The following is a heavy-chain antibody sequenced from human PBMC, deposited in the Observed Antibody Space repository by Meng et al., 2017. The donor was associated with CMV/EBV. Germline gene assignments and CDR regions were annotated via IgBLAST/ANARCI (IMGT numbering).Heavy chain of an antibody. D-gene: IGHD4-17*01. CDR3: ARDYGDLRQDY. CDR1: GGSISSSSYY. Sequence: QLQLQESGPGLVKPSETLSLTCTVSGGSISSSSYYWGWFRQPPGKGLEWIGSIYYSGSTYYNPSLKSRVTISVDTSKNQFSLKLSSVTAADTAVYYCARDYGDLRQDYWGQGTLVTVSS. J-gene: IGHJ4*02. V-gene: IGHV4-39*07. CDR2: IYYSGST.